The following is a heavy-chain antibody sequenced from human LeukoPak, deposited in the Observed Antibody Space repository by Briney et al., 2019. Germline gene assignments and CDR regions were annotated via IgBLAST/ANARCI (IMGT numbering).Heavy chain of an antibody. D-gene: IGHD1-26*01. Sequence: PSETLSLTCTVSGGSISSSSYYWGWIRQLPGKGLEWIGSIYYSGSTYYNPSLKTRVTISVDTSKNQFSPKLSSVTAADTAVYYCARHVVVGAIVDYWGQGTLVTVSS. CDR1: GGSISSSSYY. CDR3: ARHVVVGAIVDY. J-gene: IGHJ4*02. CDR2: IYYSGST. V-gene: IGHV4-39*01.